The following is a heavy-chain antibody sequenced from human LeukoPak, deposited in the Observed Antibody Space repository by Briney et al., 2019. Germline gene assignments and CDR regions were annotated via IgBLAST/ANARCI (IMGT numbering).Heavy chain of an antibody. D-gene: IGHD5-24*01. J-gene: IGHJ4*02. CDR1: GGSISSYY. Sequence: SETLFLTCTVSGGSISSYYWSWIRQPPGKGLEWIGYIYYSGSTNYNPSLKSRVTISVDTSKNQFSLKLSSVTAADTAVYYCARGILEDGYLNWGQGTLVTVSS. CDR3: ARGILEDGYLN. V-gene: IGHV4-59*01. CDR2: IYYSGST.